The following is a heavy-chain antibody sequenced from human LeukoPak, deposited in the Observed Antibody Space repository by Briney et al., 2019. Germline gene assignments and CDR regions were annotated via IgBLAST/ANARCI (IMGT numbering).Heavy chain of an antibody. CDR2: VSSSGST. D-gene: IGHD3-9*01. Sequence: SETLSLTCSVSGDSISYFYWSWIRQAAGKGLEWIGRVSSSGSTDYNASLKSRVTISVDTSKNQFSLKLRSVTAADTAVYYCARSDWFRGEETPTWGQGTLVTVSS. J-gene: IGHJ5*02. CDR3: ARSDWFRGEETPT. CDR1: GDSISYFY. V-gene: IGHV4-4*07.